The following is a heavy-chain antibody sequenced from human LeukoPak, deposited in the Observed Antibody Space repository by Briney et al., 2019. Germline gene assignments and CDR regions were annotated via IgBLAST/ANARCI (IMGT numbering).Heavy chain of an antibody. V-gene: IGHV4-39*01. CDR1: GGSISSSSYY. Sequence: SETLSLTCTVSGGSISSSSYYWGWIRQPPGKGLGWIGSIYYSGSTYYNPSLKSRVTISVDTSKNQFSLKLSSVTAADTAVYYCASGESLVGHTTFQHWGQGTLVTVSS. D-gene: IGHD3-10*01. CDR3: ASGESLVGHTTFQH. CDR2: IYYSGST. J-gene: IGHJ1*01.